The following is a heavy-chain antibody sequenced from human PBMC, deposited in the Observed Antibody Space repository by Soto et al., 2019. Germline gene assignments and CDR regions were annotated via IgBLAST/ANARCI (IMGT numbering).Heavy chain of an antibody. Sequence: QVQLQESGPGLVQPSETLSLICTVSGASISSYYWSWIRQPTGKGLEWIAYIYYIGSTTNYNTSLTSRVTISVDTSKNQFSLKLSSVTAADTAVYYCARTYDSSVPNSGGYGFDIWGQGTMVTVSS. CDR3: ARTYDSSVPNSGGYGFDI. V-gene: IGHV4-59*01. CDR2: IYYIGSTT. J-gene: IGHJ3*02. D-gene: IGHD3-22*01. CDR1: GASISSYY.